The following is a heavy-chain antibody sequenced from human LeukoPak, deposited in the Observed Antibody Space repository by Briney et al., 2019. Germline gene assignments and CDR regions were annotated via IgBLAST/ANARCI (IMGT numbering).Heavy chain of an antibody. CDR2: IYYTGST. CDR1: GGSISSYY. V-gene: IGHV4-59*01. Sequence: SEALSLTCTVSGGSISSYYWSWIRQPPGKGLEWIGYIYYTGSTNYNPPLKSRVTMSVDTSKNQLSLKLNSVAAADTAVYYCARLEYSSSVRPVTGVDVWGRGTTVTVSS. D-gene: IGHD6-6*01. CDR3: ARLEYSSSVRPVTGVDV. J-gene: IGHJ6*04.